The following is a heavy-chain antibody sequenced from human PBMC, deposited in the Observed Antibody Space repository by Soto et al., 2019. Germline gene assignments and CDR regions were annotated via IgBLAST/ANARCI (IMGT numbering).Heavy chain of an antibody. Sequence: EVQLVESGGGLVQPGGSLKLSCAASGFTFSGSAMHWVRQASGKGLEWVGRIRSKANSYATAYAASVKGRFTISRDDSKNTAYLQMNSLKTEDAAVYYCTSHCSGGSCHWGQGTLVTVSS. D-gene: IGHD2-15*01. V-gene: IGHV3-73*02. CDR1: GFTFSGSA. J-gene: IGHJ4*02. CDR2: IRSKANSYAT. CDR3: TSHCSGGSCH.